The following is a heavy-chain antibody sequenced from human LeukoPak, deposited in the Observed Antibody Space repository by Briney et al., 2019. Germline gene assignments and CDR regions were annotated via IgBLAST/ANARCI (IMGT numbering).Heavy chain of an antibody. CDR1: GGSINDYY. J-gene: IGHJ4*02. V-gene: IGHV4-59*01. Sequence: TSETLSLTCTVSGGSINDYYWTWIRQPPGKGLEWVGYIYYSGSTNYNPSLKSRVTISLDPSKTQFSLNLNSVTAADTAVYYCARMDYVWGSYRFDYWGQGTLVTVSS. CDR3: ARMDYVWGSYRFDY. D-gene: IGHD3-16*02. CDR2: IYYSGST.